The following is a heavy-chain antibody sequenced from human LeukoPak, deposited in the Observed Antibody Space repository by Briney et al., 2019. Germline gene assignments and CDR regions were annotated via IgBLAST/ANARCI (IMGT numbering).Heavy chain of an antibody. CDR1: GGSISSGGYY. CDR3: ARDIWRLHGRGYFDL. D-gene: IGHD4-11*01. V-gene: IGHV4-30-2*01. CDR2: IYHSGST. J-gene: IGHJ2*01. Sequence: SETLSLTCTVSGGSISSGGYYWSWIRQPPGKGLEWIGYIYHSGSTYYNPSLKSRVTISVDRSKNQFSLKLSSVTAADTAVYYCARDIWRLHGRGYFDLWGRGTLVTVSS.